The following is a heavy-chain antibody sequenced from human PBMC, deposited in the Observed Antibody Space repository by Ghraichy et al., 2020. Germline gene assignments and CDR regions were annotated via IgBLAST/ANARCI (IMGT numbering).Heavy chain of an antibody. D-gene: IGHD2-2*01. J-gene: IGHJ5*02. Sequence: GGSLRLSCAASGFTFSSYAMSWVRQAPGKGLEWVSAISGSGGSTYYADSVKGRFTISTDNSKNTLYLQMNSLRAEDTAVYYCAKTDHSSYCSGTSCYWVGIRYVHWGEGTLVAV. CDR2: ISGSGGST. CDR1: GFTFSSYA. V-gene: IGHV3-23*01. CDR3: AKTDHSSYCSGTSCYWVGIRYVH.